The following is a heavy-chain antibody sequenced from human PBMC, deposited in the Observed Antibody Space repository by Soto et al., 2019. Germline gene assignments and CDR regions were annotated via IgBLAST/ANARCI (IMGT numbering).Heavy chain of an antibody. J-gene: IGHJ4*02. Sequence: QVQLVHSGAEMKKPGSSVKVSCQSSGGTFNTYAMNWVRQAPGQVPEWMGDISPMFGAANYAPKFQGRVTITADESTGTSYMQLSSLTSEDTALYFCAREVQVHTPAFVYWGQGTLVTVSS. D-gene: IGHD3-10*01. CDR3: AREVQVHTPAFVY. V-gene: IGHV1-69*19. CDR2: ISPMFGAA. CDR1: GGTFNTYA.